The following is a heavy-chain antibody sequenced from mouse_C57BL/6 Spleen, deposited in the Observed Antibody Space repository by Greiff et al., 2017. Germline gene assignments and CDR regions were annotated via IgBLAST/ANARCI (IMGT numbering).Heavy chain of an antibody. CDR3: ARDLTGYWYFDV. V-gene: IGHV3-1*01. J-gene: IGHJ1*03. D-gene: IGHD2-13*01. CDR1: GYSITSGYD. CDR2: ISYSGST. Sequence: EVMLVESGPGMVKPSQSLSLTCTVTGYSITSGYDWHWIRHFPGNKLEWMGYISYSGSTNYNPSLKSRISITHDTSKNHFFLKLNSVTTEDTATYYCARDLTGYWYFDVWGTGTTVTVSS.